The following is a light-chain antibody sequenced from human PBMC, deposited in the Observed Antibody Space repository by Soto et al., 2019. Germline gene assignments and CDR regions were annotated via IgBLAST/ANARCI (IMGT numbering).Light chain of an antibody. CDR2: AVT. Sequence: SALTQPASVSGSPGQSITISCTGTSSDVGGYNYVSWYQQHPGKAPKLMIYAVTDRPSGVSSRFSGSRSGNTASLTISGLQAEDEADYYCSSYTSSSTLVFGGGTKLTVL. J-gene: IGLJ2*01. CDR3: SSYTSSSTLV. CDR1: SSDVGGYNY. V-gene: IGLV2-14*01.